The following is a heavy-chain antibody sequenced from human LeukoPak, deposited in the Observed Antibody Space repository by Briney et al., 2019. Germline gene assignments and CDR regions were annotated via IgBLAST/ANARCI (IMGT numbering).Heavy chain of an antibody. Sequence: GASVKLSCKASGGTFSSYAITWVRQAPGQGREWWGRIIPILGIADYAQKFQGSVTITADKSMSTAYMELSRLRSDDTAVYYCERDPAAAGTGGTDYWGQGTLVTVSS. D-gene: IGHD6-25*01. CDR2: IIPILGIA. CDR3: ERDPAAAGTGGTDY. CDR1: GGTFSSYA. V-gene: IGHV1-69*04. J-gene: IGHJ4*02.